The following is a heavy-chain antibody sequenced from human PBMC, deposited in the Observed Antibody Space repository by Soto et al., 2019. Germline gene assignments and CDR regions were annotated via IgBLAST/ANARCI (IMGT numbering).Heavy chain of an antibody. D-gene: IGHD3-3*01. Sequence: ASVKVSCKASGYTFTSYAMHWVRQAPGQRLEWMGWINAGNGNTKYSQKFQGRVTITRDTSASTAYMELSSLRSEDTAVYYCARGRPRSYDFWSRPYSMDVWGKGPTVTLSS. CDR2: INAGNGNT. CDR3: ARGRPRSYDFWSRPYSMDV. J-gene: IGHJ6*03. CDR1: GYTFTSYA. V-gene: IGHV1-3*01.